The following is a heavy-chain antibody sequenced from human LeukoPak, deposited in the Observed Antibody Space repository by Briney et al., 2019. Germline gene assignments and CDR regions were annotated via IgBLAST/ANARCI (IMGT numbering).Heavy chain of an antibody. V-gene: IGHV1-69*05. CDR3: ARGSGYCSGGSCYWFDP. J-gene: IGHJ5*02. CDR2: IIPIFGTA. Sequence: SVKVSCKASGGTFSSYAISWVRQAPGQGLEWMGGIIPIFGTANYAQKFQGRVTMTRDTSTSTVYMELSSLRSEDTAVYYCARGSGYCSGGSCYWFDPWGQGTLVTVSS. D-gene: IGHD2-15*01. CDR1: GGTFSSYA.